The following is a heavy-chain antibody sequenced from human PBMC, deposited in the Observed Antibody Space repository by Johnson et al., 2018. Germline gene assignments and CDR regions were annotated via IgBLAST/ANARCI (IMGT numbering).Heavy chain of an antibody. D-gene: IGHD4/OR15-4a*01. Sequence: EVQLVETGGGLVQPGGSLRLSCAASGFTFSSYWMHWVRQAPGKGLVWVSRILSDGSSTSYADSVKGRFTISRDNAKNTRYLQMNSRRAEDTAVYYCATANAHAVDMWGQGTMVTVAS. CDR3: ATANAHAVDM. J-gene: IGHJ3*02. CDR2: ILSDGSST. V-gene: IGHV3-74*01. CDR1: GFTFSSYW.